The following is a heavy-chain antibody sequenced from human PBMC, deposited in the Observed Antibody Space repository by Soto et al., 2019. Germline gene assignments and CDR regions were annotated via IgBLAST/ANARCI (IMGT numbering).Heavy chain of an antibody. D-gene: IGHD1-26*01. Sequence: PAGTPCFNYTVSDDAITGHQSSMTRQPPGKGLEWIGYIYGTGTTNYSPSLTNRVTISVDMSKNQFSLRLSSVTAADTAVYYCAGFSRGTYLFDPWGQGSPVTVS. CDR2: IYGTGTT. CDR1: DDAITGHQ. J-gene: IGHJ5*02. CDR3: AGFSRGTYLFDP. V-gene: IGHV4-59*11.